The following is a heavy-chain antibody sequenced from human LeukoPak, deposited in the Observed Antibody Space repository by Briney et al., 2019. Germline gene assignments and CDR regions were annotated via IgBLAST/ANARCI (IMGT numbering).Heavy chain of an antibody. V-gene: IGHV1-69*13. CDR1: GGTFSSYT. J-gene: IGHJ2*01. D-gene: IGHD4-23*01. CDR2: IIPIFGTP. Sequence: SVKVSCKTSGGTFSSYTISWVRQAPGQGLEWMGGIIPIFGTPHYAQKFQDRVTITADASTSTAYMELSSLRSEDTAVYYCARRVVNNRNWYFDLWGRGTLVTVSS. CDR3: ARRVVNNRNWYFDL.